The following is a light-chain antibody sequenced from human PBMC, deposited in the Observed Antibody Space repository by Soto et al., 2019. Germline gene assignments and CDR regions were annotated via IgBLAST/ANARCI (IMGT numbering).Light chain of an antibody. CDR2: GAF. Sequence: EIVLTQSPGTLSFSPGERATLSCRASKSLNNNCLAWYQQNPGQDPRLLIYGAFTRATGIPDRFSGRGCGTDFTLTISRLEPGDFPMYYCQQYDNIPRTLGQGTKVEVQ. CDR3: QQYDNIPRT. V-gene: IGKV3-20*01. J-gene: IGKJ1*01. CDR1: KSLNNNC.